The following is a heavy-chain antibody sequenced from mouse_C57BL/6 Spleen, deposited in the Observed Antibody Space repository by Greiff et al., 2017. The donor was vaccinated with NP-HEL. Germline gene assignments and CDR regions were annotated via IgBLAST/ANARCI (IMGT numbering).Heavy chain of an antibody. CDR2: IDPSDSYT. Sequence: QVQLQQPGAELVKPGASVKLSCKASGYTFTSYWMQWVKQRPGQGLEWIGEIDPSDSYTNYNQKFKGKATLTVDTSSSTAYMQLSSLTSDDSAVYYCARRIYDGYPAWFAYWGQGTLVTVSA. J-gene: IGHJ3*01. D-gene: IGHD2-3*01. CDR3: ARRIYDGYPAWFAY. CDR1: GYTFTSYW. V-gene: IGHV1-50*01.